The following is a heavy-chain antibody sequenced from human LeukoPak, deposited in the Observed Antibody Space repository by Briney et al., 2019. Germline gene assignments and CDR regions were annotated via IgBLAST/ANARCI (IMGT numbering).Heavy chain of an antibody. CDR2: ISNGNT. J-gene: IGHJ5*02. CDR1: GFPFSNHA. V-gene: IGHV3-23*01. Sequence: PGGSLRLSCAASGFPFSNHAMSWVRQPPGKGLEWVAAISNGNTYYADSVRGRFTISRDDSSNMVYLQMNSLRDEDTALYYCVREAGYCASVCLKSNWFDPWGQGTLVTVSS. CDR3: VREAGYCASVCLKSNWFDP. D-gene: IGHD2-21*02.